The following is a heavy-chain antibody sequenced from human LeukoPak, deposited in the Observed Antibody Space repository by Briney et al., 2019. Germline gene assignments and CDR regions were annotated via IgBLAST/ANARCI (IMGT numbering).Heavy chain of an antibody. Sequence: ASVKVSCKASGYTSTGYYMHWVRQAPGQGLEWMGWINPNSGGTNYAQKFQGRVTMTRDTSISTAYMELSRLRSDDTAVYYCARQHYYDSSGYSTNLDYWGQGTLVTVSS. CDR2: INPNSGGT. D-gene: IGHD3-22*01. J-gene: IGHJ4*02. CDR3: ARQHYYDSSGYSTNLDY. V-gene: IGHV1-2*02. CDR1: GYTSTGYY.